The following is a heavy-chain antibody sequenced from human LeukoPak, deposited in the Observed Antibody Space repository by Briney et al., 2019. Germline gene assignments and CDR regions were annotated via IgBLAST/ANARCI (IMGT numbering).Heavy chain of an antibody. CDR3: ARGRAAAGTWDIDDY. J-gene: IGHJ4*02. CDR1: GFTFSSYG. Sequence: GRSLRLSCAASGFTFSSYGMHWVRQAPGKGLEWVAVIWYDGSNKYYADSVKGRFTISRDNSKNTLYLQMNSLRAEDTAVYYCARGRAAAGTWDIDDYWGQGTLVSVSS. D-gene: IGHD6-13*01. V-gene: IGHV3-33*01. CDR2: IWYDGSNK.